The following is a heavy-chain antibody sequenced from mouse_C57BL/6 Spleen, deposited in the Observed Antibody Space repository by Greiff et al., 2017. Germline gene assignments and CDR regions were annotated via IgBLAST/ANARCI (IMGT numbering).Heavy chain of an antibody. V-gene: IGHV1-26*01. J-gene: IGHJ3*01. Sequence: EVQLQQSGPELVKPGASVKISCKASGYTFTDYYMNWVKQSHGKSLEWIGDINPNNGGTSYNQKFKGKATLTVDKSSSTAYMELRSLTSEDSAVYYCASRRNDYDGFAYWGQGTLVTVSA. CDR1: GYTFTDYY. CDR3: ASRRNDYDGFAY. D-gene: IGHD2-4*01. CDR2: INPNNGGT.